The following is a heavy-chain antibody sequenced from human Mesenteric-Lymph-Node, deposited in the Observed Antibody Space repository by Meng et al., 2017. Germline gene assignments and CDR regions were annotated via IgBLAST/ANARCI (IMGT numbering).Heavy chain of an antibody. J-gene: IGHJ3*02. CDR1: GFTFSNYW. Sequence: GESLKISCAASGFTFSNYWMHWVRQVPGKGLLWVSRINPHGSNTVYADSVKGRFTISRDNAKNTLYLQMNSLGAEDTAVYYCTRDVVGESIAARPRSDAFDIWGQGTMVTVSS. D-gene: IGHD6-6*01. CDR3: TRDVVGESIAARPRSDAFDI. CDR2: INPHGSNT. V-gene: IGHV3-74*01.